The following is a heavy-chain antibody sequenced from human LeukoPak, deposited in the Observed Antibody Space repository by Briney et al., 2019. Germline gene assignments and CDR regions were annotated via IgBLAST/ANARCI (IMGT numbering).Heavy chain of an antibody. J-gene: IGHJ4*02. V-gene: IGHV3-7*03. D-gene: IGHD1-1*01. Sequence: GGSLRLSCEGSVFSFSSYWISWFRQAPGKGLEWVANMKGDGGDKNYVDSAKGRCTISRDNAKNSLYLQVNGLRAEDTAVYYCARQGTSPTDYFDYWGQGTLVTVSP. CDR1: VFSFSSYW. CDR2: MKGDGGDK. CDR3: ARQGTSPTDYFDY.